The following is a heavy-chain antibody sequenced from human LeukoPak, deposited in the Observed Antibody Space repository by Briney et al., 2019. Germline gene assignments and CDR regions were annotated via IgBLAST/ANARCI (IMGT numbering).Heavy chain of an antibody. J-gene: IGHJ4*02. CDR2: IYYSGST. Sequence: TLSLTCTVSGGSISSGGYYWSWIRQHPGKGLEWIGYIYYSGSTYYNPSLKSRVTISVDTSKNQFSLKLSSVTAADTAVYYCARDVGASIDYWGQGTLVTISS. D-gene: IGHD1-26*01. CDR1: GGSISSGGYY. CDR3: ARDVGASIDY. V-gene: IGHV4-31*03.